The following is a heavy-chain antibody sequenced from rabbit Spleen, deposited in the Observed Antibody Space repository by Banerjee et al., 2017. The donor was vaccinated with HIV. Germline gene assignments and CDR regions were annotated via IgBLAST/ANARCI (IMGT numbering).Heavy chain of an antibody. V-gene: IGHV1S40*01. Sequence: QSLEESGGDLVKPGASLTLTCTASGFSFSSNAMCWVRQAPGKGLEWIACIYAGSSGSTYYASWAKGRFSISKTSSTTVTLQMTRLTAADTATYFCARWCGSGSTSVNLWGPGTLVTVS. J-gene: IGHJ4*01. CDR2: IYAGSSGST. CDR1: GFSFSSNA. CDR3: ARWCGSGSTSVNL. D-gene: IGHD4-2*01.